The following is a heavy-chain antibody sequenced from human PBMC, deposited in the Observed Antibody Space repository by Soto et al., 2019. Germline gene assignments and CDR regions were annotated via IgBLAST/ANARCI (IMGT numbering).Heavy chain of an antibody. V-gene: IGHV3-48*01. D-gene: IGHD3-10*01. Sequence: PGGSLRLSCAASGFTFSNYAMNWVRQAPGKGLEWVSYISHKSSAIYHADSVKGRFTISRDISKNTLYLQMNSLRAEDTAVYYCARGLRGAIREKSLDYWGQGTLVTVSS. CDR3: ARGLRGAIREKSLDY. J-gene: IGHJ4*02. CDR2: ISHKSSAI. CDR1: GFTFSNYA.